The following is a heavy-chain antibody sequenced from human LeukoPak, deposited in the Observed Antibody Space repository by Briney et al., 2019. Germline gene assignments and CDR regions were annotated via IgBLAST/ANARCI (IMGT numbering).Heavy chain of an antibody. Sequence: HAGRSLRLSCAASGFTFSSYGMHWVRQAPGKGLEWVAVISYDGSNKYYADSVKGRFTISRDNSKNTLYLQMNSLRAEDTAVYYCANIGVPYYWGQGTLVTVSS. CDR1: GFTFSSYG. J-gene: IGHJ4*02. D-gene: IGHD3-3*01. CDR3: ANIGVPYY. V-gene: IGHV3-30*18. CDR2: ISYDGSNK.